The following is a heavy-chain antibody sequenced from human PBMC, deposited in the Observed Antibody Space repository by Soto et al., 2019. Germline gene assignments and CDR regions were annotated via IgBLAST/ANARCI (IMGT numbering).Heavy chain of an antibody. CDR1: GGSFSGYY. J-gene: IGHJ3*02. D-gene: IGHD4-17*01. V-gene: IGHV4-34*01. CDR2: INHSGST. CDR3: ARGSAVTTPPHAFDI. Sequence: SETLSLTCAVYGGSFSGYYWSWIRQPPGKGLEWIGEINHSGSTNYNPSLKSRVTISVDTSKNQFSLKLSSVTAADTAVYYCARGSAVTTPPHAFDIWGQGTMVTVSS.